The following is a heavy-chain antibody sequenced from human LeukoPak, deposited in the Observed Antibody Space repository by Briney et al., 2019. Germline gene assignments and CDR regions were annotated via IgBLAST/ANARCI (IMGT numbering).Heavy chain of an antibody. CDR1: GYTFTSYY. J-gene: IGHJ4*02. V-gene: IGHV1-46*01. D-gene: IGHD3-10*01. CDR3: ATGLWFGIFDY. Sequence: ASVKVSCKASGYTFTSYYMHWVRQTPGQGLEWMGIINPSGGSTSYAQKFQGRVTMTEDTSTDTAYMELSSLTSEDTAVYYCATGLWFGIFDYWGQGTLVTVSS. CDR2: INPSGGST.